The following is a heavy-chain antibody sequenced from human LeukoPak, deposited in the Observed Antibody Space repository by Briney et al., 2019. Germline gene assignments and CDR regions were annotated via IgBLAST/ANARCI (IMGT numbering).Heavy chain of an antibody. D-gene: IGHD3-22*01. CDR3: ARPYYYDSRIDP. J-gene: IGHJ5*02. Sequence: SETLSLTCTVSGVSISSGDYYWSWIRQRQGKGREWIVYTYYSGSTYYNPSLKSRITITVNTKKNQYSQKLSSVTAADTAVYYCARPYYYDSRIDPWGQGTRVTVSP. CDR2: TYYSGST. CDR1: GVSISSGDYY. V-gene: IGHV4-30-4*08.